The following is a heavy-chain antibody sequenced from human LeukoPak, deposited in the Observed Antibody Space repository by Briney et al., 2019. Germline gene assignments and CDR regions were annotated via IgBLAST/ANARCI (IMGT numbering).Heavy chain of an antibody. Sequence: SEALSLTCTVSGGSISSYYWSWIRQPPGKGLEWIGYIYYGGSTNCNPSLKSRVTISVDTSKNQFSLKLSSVTAADTAVYYCAREGRTVDPYFDYWGQGTLVTVSS. V-gene: IGHV4-59*12. D-gene: IGHD1-26*01. CDR2: IYYGGST. J-gene: IGHJ4*02. CDR3: AREGRTVDPYFDY. CDR1: GGSISSYY.